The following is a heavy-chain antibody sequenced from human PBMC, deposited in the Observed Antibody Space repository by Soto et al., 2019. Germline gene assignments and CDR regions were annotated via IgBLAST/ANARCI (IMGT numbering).Heavy chain of an antibody. J-gene: IGHJ3*02. CDR1: GFIFTNHA. V-gene: IGHV3-33*01. CDR2: IWDDGGVK. D-gene: IGHD6-25*01. Sequence: QVQLVESGGGVVQPGRSLRLSCAASGFIFTNHAMHWVRQAPGKGLEWGAQIWDDGGVKNYADSMKGRFTVSRDSPKNTLFLQMNSLRVEDTAVYYCARDGQRLAPYAFDIWGQGTLVTVSS. CDR3: ARDGQRLAPYAFDI.